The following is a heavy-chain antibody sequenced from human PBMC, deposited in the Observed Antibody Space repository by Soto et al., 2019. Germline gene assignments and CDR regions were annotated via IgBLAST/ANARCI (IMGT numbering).Heavy chain of an antibody. J-gene: IGHJ4*02. D-gene: IGHD1-26*01. CDR2: IIPILGIA. V-gene: IGHV1-69*08. Sequence: QVQLVQSGAEVKKPGSSVKVSCKASGGTFSSYTISWVRQAPGQGLEWMGRIIPILGIANYAQKFQGRVTITADKSTSTAYMELSSLRSEDTAVYYCARDRTIVGATYFDYWGQGTLVTVS. CDR3: ARDRTIVGATYFDY. CDR1: GGTFSSYT.